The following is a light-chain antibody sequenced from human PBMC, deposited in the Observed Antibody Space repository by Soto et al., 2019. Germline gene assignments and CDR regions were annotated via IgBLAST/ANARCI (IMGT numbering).Light chain of an antibody. CDR1: PSISTG. J-gene: IGKJ2*02. CDR2: SAS. V-gene: IGKV3-15*01. CDR3: QQRHNWPRT. Sequence: EIVITQSPATLSVSPWARATLSCRASPSISTGLAWYQQKPDQPPRLLIYSASNMTTGVPARFTGSGSGSEFTLTISRLQSEDFAVYYCQQRHNWPRTFGQGTRLEIK.